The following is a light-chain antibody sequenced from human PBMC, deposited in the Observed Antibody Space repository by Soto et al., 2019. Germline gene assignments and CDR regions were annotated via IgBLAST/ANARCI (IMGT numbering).Light chain of an antibody. Sequence: IQMTQSPSTLSGSVGDRVTITCRASQTISSWLAWYQQKPGRAPKFLIYDASSLESGVPSRFSGSGSGTEFTLTISNLQPDDFATCYCQQYDNYPLTFGGGTKVDIK. CDR3: QQYDNYPLT. V-gene: IGKV1-5*01. J-gene: IGKJ4*01. CDR1: QTISSW. CDR2: DAS.